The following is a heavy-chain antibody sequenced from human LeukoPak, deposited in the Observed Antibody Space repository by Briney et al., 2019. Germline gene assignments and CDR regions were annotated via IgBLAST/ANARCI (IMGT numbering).Heavy chain of an antibody. CDR2: IKQDGSEK. D-gene: IGHD6-13*01. CDR3: ARENIAAAGTSGDYYYYYYMDV. J-gene: IGHJ6*03. V-gene: IGHV3-7*01. Sequence: PGGSLRLSCAASGFTFSSYWMSWVRQAPGKGLEWVANIKQDGSEKYYVDTVKGRFTISRDNAKNSLYLQMNSLRAEDTAVYYCARENIAAAGTSGDYYYYYYMDVWGKGTTVTVSS. CDR1: GFTFSSYW.